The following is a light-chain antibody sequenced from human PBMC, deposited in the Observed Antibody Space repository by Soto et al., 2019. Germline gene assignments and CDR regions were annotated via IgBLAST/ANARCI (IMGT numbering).Light chain of an antibody. J-gene: IGKJ1*01. Sequence: EIVMTQSPATLSVSPGERATLSCRASQSVSSNLAWYQQKPGQAPRLLIYGASTRATGIPARFSGSGSGTEFTLTISRLEPEDFAVYFCQVYGSSSKTFGQGTKVDIK. V-gene: IGKV3-15*01. CDR3: QVYGSSSKT. CDR1: QSVSSN. CDR2: GAS.